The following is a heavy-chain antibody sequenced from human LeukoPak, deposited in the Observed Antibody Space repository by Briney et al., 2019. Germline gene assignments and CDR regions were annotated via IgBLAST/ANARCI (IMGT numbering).Heavy chain of an antibody. V-gene: IGHV4-30-2*01. D-gene: IGHD3-10*01. CDR3: ARELWFANAPGSWLDP. Sequence: PSETPSLTCVVSGDSISGGAFSWSWIRQPPGKGLEWIGYIFHTGSTFYNPSLKSRVTISVDNSKNQFSLRLTSVTAADTAVYYCARELWFANAPGSWLDPWGQGTLVTVSS. CDR2: IFHTGST. J-gene: IGHJ5*02. CDR1: GDSISGGAFS.